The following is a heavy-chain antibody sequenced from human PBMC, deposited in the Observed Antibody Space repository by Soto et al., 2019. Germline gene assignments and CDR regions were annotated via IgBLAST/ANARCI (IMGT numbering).Heavy chain of an antibody. V-gene: IGHV3-33*01. D-gene: IGHD6-19*01. J-gene: IGHJ6*02. CDR2: VWYDGTNI. CDR1: GFTFSDYG. CDR3: ARDDIPGIAVATYGMDV. Sequence: QVQLVESGGGVVQPGRSLRLSCAASGFTFSDYGMHWVRQAPGNGLEWVAVVWYDGTNIHYGDSVKGRFTVSRDNSKNTLYLEMNRLRAGDTDMYYCARDDIPGIAVATYGMDVWGQGTTVTVSS.